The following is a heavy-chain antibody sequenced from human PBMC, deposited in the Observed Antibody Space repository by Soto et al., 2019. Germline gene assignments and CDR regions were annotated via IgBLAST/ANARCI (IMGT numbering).Heavy chain of an antibody. CDR2: ISSRGDRT. CDR3: ARDHKGGYYYYGMDV. J-gene: IGHJ6*02. V-gene: IGHV3-23*01. Sequence: GSLRLSCAGSGFTFSRYAMNWVRQAPGKGLEWVSIISSRGDRTSYAESVKGRFTISRDDSKNSLYLQMNSLRAEDTAVYYCARDHKGGYYYYGMDVWGQGTTVTVSS. CDR1: GFTFSRYA.